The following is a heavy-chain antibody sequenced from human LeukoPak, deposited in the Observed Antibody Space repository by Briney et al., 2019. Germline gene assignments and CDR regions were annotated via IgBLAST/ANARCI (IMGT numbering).Heavy chain of an antibody. Sequence: SVKVSCKASGYTFTRYAISWVRQAPGQGLEWMGGIIPIFGTANYAQKFQGRVTITADESTGTAYMELSSLRSEDTAVYYCARGLIAAAGIDYWGQGTLVTVSS. CDR3: ARGLIAAAGIDY. V-gene: IGHV1-69*13. D-gene: IGHD6-13*01. CDR2: IIPIFGTA. J-gene: IGHJ4*02. CDR1: GYTFTRYA.